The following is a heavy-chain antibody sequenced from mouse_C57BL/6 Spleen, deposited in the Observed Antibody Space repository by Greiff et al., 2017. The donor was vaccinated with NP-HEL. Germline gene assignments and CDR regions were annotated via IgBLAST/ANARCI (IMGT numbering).Heavy chain of an antibody. CDR2: IRLKSDNYAT. D-gene: IGHD1-1*01. J-gene: IGHJ2*01. Sequence: EVKLMESGGGLVQPGGSMKLSCVASGFTFSNYWMNWVRQSPEKGLEWVAQIRLKSDNYATHYAESVKGRFTISRDDSKSSVYLQMNNLRAEDTGNYYCTDDYGSTPFDYWGQGTTLTVSS. CDR1: GFTFSNYW. CDR3: TDDYGSTPFDY. V-gene: IGHV6-3*01.